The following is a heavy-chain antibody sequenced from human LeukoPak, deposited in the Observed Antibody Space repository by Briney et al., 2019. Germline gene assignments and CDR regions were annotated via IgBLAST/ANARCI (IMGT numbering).Heavy chain of an antibody. D-gene: IGHD4-17*01. V-gene: IGHV3-30*02. CDR3: AKDHGYGDYPSWWFDP. CDR2: IRYDGSNK. J-gene: IGHJ5*02. Sequence: PGGSLRLSCAASGFTFSSYGMHWVRQAPGKGLEWVAFIRYDGSNKYYADSVKGRFTISRDNSKNTLYLQMNSLRAEDTAVYYCAKDHGYGDYPSWWFDPWGQGTLVTVSS. CDR1: GFTFSSYG.